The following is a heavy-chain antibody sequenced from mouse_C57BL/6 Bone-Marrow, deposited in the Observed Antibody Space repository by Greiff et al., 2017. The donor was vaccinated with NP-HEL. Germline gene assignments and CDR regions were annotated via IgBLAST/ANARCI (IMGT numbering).Heavy chain of an antibody. D-gene: IGHD2-5*01. Sequence: QVHVQQSGAELARPGASVKLSCKASGYTFTSYGISWVKQRPGQGLEWIGEIYPSSGNTYYNEKFKGKATLTADKSSSTAYMELRSLTSEDSAVYFCARGTHINCFEYWGQGTTLTVSS. CDR3: ARGTHINCFEY. V-gene: IGHV1-81*01. CDR1: GYTFTSYG. CDR2: IYPSSGNT. J-gene: IGHJ2*01.